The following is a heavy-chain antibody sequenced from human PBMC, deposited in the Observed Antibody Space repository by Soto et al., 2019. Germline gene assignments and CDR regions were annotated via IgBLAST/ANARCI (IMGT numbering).Heavy chain of an antibody. CDR2: ISAYNGNT. D-gene: IGHD3-22*01. V-gene: IGHV1-18*01. J-gene: IGHJ4*02. Sequence: ASVTVSCKASGYTFTSYGISWVRQAPGQGLEWMGWISAYNGNTNYAQKLQGRVTMTTDTSTSTAYMELRSLRSDDTAVYYCARDLEGDYYDSSGYSYFDYWGQGTLVTVSS. CDR3: ARDLEGDYYDSSGYSYFDY. CDR1: GYTFTSYG.